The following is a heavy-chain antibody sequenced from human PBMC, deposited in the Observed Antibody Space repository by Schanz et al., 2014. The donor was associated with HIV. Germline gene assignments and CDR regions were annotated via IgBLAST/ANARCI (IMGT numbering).Heavy chain of an antibody. J-gene: IGHJ3*02. CDR2: IIPFTGSS. CDR3: AREKGVGTATLDAFDI. V-gene: IGHV1-69*01. D-gene: IGHD1-26*01. Sequence: QVQLVQSGAEVKKPGASLKVSCKASGYTFTAYYIHWMRQAPGQGLEWMGAIIPFTGSSNYAQEFQGRVTITADDSTSTAYMDLSSLTSEDTAVYYCAREKGVGTATLDAFDIWGQGTMVTVSS. CDR1: GYTFTAYY.